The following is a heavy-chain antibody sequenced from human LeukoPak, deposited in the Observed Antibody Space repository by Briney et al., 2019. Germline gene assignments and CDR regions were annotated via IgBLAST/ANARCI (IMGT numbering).Heavy chain of an antibody. J-gene: IGHJ4*02. CDR1: GYSISSGYY. CDR3: ARVYRAAAGTIDY. V-gene: IGHV4-38-2*02. D-gene: IGHD6-13*01. CDR2: INHSGST. Sequence: SETLSLTCTVSGYSISSGYYWVWIRQPPGKGLEWIGEINHSGSTNYNPSLKSRVTISVDTSKNQFSLKLSSVTAADTAVYYCARVYRAAAGTIDYWGQGTLVTVSS.